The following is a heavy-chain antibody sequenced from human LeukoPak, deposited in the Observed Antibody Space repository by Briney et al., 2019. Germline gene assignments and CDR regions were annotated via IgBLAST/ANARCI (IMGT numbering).Heavy chain of an antibody. CDR2: IKQDVSEK. CDR1: GFTFRNYW. V-gene: IGHV3-7*01. Sequence: GGSMRLLCAPSGFTFRNYWMNWVRQVPGKGLEWVANIKQDVSEKHYVDSVKGRFTISRDNAKNSLYLQMNSLRVDDTAVYYCARDRGGAESHGFDAFDLWGQGTIVTVSS. CDR3: ARDRGGAESHGFDAFDL. J-gene: IGHJ3*01. D-gene: IGHD2-15*01.